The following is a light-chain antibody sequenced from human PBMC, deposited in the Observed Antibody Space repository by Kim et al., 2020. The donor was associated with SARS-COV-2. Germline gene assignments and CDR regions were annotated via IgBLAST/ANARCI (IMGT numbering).Light chain of an antibody. J-gene: IGKJ4*01. CDR3: QQYYSYPPT. CDR1: QGISSY. V-gene: IGKV1-8*01. Sequence: AIRMTQSPSSFSASTGDRVTITCRASQGISSYLAWYQQKPRKAPKLLIYAASTLQSGVPSRFSGSGSGTDFTLTISCLQSEDFATYYCQQYYSYPPTFGGGTKLEI. CDR2: AAS.